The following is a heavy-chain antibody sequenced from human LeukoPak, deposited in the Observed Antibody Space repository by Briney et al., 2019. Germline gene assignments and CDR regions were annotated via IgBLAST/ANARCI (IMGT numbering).Heavy chain of an antibody. Sequence: GGSLRLSCAASGFTVSSNYMSWVRQAPGKGLEWVSVIYGGGSTYYADSVKGRFTISRDNSKNTLYLQMNSLRAEDTAVYYCARGGGYCSSTSCYVDYFDYWGQGTLVTVSS. D-gene: IGHD2-2*01. J-gene: IGHJ4*02. CDR2: IYGGGST. CDR3: ARGGGYCSSTSCYVDYFDY. CDR1: GFTVSSNY. V-gene: IGHV3-66*01.